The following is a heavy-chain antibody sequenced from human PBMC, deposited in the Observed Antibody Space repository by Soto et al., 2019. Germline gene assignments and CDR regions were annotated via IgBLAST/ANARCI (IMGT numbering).Heavy chain of an antibody. J-gene: IGHJ5*02. CDR1: GGSISSGGYY. CDR3: ARSVFP. CDR2: IYYSRST. Sequence: QVQLQESGPGLVKPSQTLSLTCTVSGGSISSGGYYWTWIRQHPGKGLECMGYIYYSRSTYYNPSHKRRVNISADTSKNQFSLKLSSVTAADKAVYYCARSVFPWGQGTLVTVSS. V-gene: IGHV4-31*03.